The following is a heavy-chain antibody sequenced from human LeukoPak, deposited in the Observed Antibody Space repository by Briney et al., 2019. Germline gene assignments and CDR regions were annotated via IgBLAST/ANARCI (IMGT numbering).Heavy chain of an antibody. V-gene: IGHV1-69*05. CDR2: IIPIFGTA. J-gene: IGHJ6*03. D-gene: IGHD6-13*01. CDR1: GGTFSSYA. CDR3: ASKIAAAGNPGYYYHYMDV. Sequence: GSSVKVSCKASGGTFSSYAISWVRQAPGQGLEWMGGIIPIFGTANYAQKFQGRVTITTDESTSTAYMELSSLRSEDTAVYYCASKIAAAGNPGYYYHYMDVWGKGTTVTVSS.